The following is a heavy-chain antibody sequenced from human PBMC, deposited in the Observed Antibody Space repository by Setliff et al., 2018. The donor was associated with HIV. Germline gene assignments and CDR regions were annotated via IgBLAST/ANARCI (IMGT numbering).Heavy chain of an antibody. Sequence: SVKVSCKASGGTFSSYAISWVRQAPGQGLEWMGGIIPIFGTANYAQELQGRVTMTTATSTSTVYMELRSLRSDDTAVYYCAREGYSGSYFNYYYYLDVWGKGTTVTVS. CDR1: GGTFSSYA. D-gene: IGHD1-26*01. CDR2: IIPIFGTA. J-gene: IGHJ6*03. CDR3: AREGYSGSYFNYYYYLDV. V-gene: IGHV1-69*05.